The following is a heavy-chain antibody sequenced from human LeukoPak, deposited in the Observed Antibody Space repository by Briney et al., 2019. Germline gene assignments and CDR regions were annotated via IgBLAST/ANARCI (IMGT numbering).Heavy chain of an antibody. CDR1: GGSFSGYY. Sequence: PSETLSLTCAVYGGSFSGYYWSWIRQPPGKGLEWTGSIDHSGSTYYNPSLKSRITISLDTSKNQFSLKLSSVTAADTAVYYCARDRLYYGSGSPFDYWGQGTLVTVSS. V-gene: IGHV4-34*01. J-gene: IGHJ4*02. D-gene: IGHD3-10*01. CDR3: ARDRLYYGSGSPFDY. CDR2: IDHSGST.